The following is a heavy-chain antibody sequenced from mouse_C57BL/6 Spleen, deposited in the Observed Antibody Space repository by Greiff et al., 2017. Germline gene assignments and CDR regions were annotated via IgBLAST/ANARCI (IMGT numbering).Heavy chain of an antibody. V-gene: IGHV1-47*01. D-gene: IGHD1-1*01. CDR3: ARRADYYGSFAY. J-gene: IGHJ3*01. Sequence: VKLVESGAELVKPGASVKMSCKASGYTFTTYPIEWMKQNHGKSLEWIGNFHPYNDDTKYNEKFKGKATLTVEKSSSTVYLELSRLTSDDSAVYYCARRADYYGSFAYWGQGTLVTVSA. CDR2: FHPYNDDT. CDR1: GYTFTTYP.